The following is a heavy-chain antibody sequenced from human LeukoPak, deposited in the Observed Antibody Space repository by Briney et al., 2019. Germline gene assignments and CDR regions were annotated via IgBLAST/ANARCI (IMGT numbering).Heavy chain of an antibody. Sequence: SETLSLTCTVSGGSISNYYWSWIRQPPGKGLEWIGFIYYSGSTTYNPSLKSRATISVDTSKNQFSLKLSSVTAADTAVYYCARGTMMVGPWGQGTLVTVSS. CDR2: IYYSGST. CDR3: ARGTMMVGP. J-gene: IGHJ5*02. V-gene: IGHV4-59*01. D-gene: IGHD3-22*01. CDR1: GGSISNYY.